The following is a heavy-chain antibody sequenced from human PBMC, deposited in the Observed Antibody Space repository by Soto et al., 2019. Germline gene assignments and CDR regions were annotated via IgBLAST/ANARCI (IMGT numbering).Heavy chain of an antibody. D-gene: IGHD4-17*01. CDR3: ASRDYGGNSVSWFDP. Sequence: QVQLVQSGAEVKKPGSSVKVSCKASGGTFSSYAISWVRQAPGQGLEWMGGIIPIFGTANYAQKFQGRVTIPADESTSTAYVELSSLRSEDTAVYYCASRDYGGNSVSWFDPWGQGTLVTVSS. CDR1: GGTFSSYA. CDR2: IIPIFGTA. J-gene: IGHJ5*02. V-gene: IGHV1-69*01.